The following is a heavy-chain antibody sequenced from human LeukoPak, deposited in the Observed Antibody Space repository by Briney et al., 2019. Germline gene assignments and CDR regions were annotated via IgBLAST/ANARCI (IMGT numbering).Heavy chain of an antibody. CDR3: ARWGRLYYYDSSGYSFDY. CDR1: GGSFSGYY. D-gene: IGHD3-22*01. J-gene: IGHJ4*02. V-gene: IGHV4-34*01. Sequence: PSETLSLTCAVYGGSFSGYYWSWIRQPPGKGLEWIGEINHSGSTNYNPSLKSRVTISVDTSKNQFPLKLSSVTAADTAVYYCARWGRLYYYDSSGYSFDYWGQGTLVTVSS. CDR2: INHSGST.